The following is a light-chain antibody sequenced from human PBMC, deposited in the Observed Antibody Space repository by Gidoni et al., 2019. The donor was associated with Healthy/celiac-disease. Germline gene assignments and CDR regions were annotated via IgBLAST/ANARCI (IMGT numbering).Light chain of an antibody. CDR1: SSNIGRNT. Sequence: QSVLTQPPSASRTPGQRVPISCSGSSSNIGRNTVNWYQQLPGTGPKLLIYSNNQRPSGVPDRFSGSKSGTSASLAISGLQSEDEADYYCAAWDDSLNALVFGGGTKLTVL. V-gene: IGLV1-44*01. J-gene: IGLJ2*01. CDR3: AAWDDSLNALV. CDR2: SNN.